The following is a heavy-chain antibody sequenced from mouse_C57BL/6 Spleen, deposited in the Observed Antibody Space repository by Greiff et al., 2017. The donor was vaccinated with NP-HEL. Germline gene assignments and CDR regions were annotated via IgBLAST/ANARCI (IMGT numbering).Heavy chain of an antibody. CDR3: ARNYDYPSWFAY. D-gene: IGHD2-4*01. J-gene: IGHJ3*01. Sequence: VQLKESGGGLVKPGGSLKLSCAASGFTFSSYAMSWVRQTPEKRLEWVATISDGGSYTYYPDNVKGRFTISRDNAKNNLYLQMSHLKSEDTAMYYCARNYDYPSWFAYWGQGTLVTVSA. CDR1: GFTFSSYA. V-gene: IGHV5-4*01. CDR2: ISDGGSYT.